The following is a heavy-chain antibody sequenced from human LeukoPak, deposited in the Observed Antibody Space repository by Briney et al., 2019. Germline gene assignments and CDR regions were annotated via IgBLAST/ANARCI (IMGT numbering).Heavy chain of an antibody. CDR2: IIPIFGTA. CDR1: GGTFSSYA. Sequence: ASVKVSCKASGGTFSSYAISWVRQAPGQGLEWMGGIIPIFGTANYAQKFQGRVTITADESTSTAYMELSSLRSEDTAVYYCARHEPSYGVNSPYFDSWGQGTLVTVSS. CDR3: ARHEPSYGVNSPYFDS. V-gene: IGHV1-69*13. D-gene: IGHD4-23*01. J-gene: IGHJ4*02.